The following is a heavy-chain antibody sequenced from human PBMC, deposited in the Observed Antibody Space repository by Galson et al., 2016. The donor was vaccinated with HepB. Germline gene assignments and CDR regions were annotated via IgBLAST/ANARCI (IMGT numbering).Heavy chain of an antibody. CDR2: IYSGGGT. CDR1: GFTVGNNY. J-gene: IGHJ4*02. D-gene: IGHD3-10*01. CDR3: TTGNLPGGHC. Sequence: SLRLSCAASGFTVGNNYMAWVRQAPGKGLEWVSFIYSGGGTDYRNSVKGRFAISRDSSKNTVYLKMDILRAEDTAMYYCTTGNLPGGHCWGQGTLVTVSS. V-gene: IGHV3-66*01.